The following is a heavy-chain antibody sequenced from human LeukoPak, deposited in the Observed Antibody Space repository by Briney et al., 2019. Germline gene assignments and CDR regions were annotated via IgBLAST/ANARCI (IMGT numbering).Heavy chain of an antibody. CDR2: LNPNSGNT. J-gene: IGHJ5*02. CDR1: GYPFTTYD. Sequence: ASVKASCKASGYPFTTYDINWVRQAPGQRLAWTRWLNPNSGNTGYAQKFQGRVTMTGNTSISTAYMELSSLRSEDTAVYYCARFYGSGSYYFEYWFDPWGQGTLVTVSS. V-gene: IGHV1-8*01. CDR3: ARFYGSGSYYFEYWFDP. D-gene: IGHD3-10*01.